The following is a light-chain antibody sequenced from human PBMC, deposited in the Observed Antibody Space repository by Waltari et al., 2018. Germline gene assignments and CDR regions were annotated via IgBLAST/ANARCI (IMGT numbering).Light chain of an antibody. J-gene: IGLJ3*02. CDR2: DTS. Sequence: QAVVTQEPSLTVSPGGTVTLPCGSSTGAVTSGHSPYWFQQKPGQAPRTLIYDTSNKHARTPARFAGSLLGSEAALTLSGAQPEDEAGYYCWLQYSGPWVFGGGTKLTVL. CDR1: TGAVTSGHS. V-gene: IGLV7-46*01. CDR3: WLQYSGPWV.